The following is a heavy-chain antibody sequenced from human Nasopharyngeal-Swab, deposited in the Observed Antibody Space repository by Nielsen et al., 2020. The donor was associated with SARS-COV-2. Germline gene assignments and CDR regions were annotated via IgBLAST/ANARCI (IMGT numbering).Heavy chain of an antibody. CDR2: INPSGGST. CDR3: ARDRVNTVTTVEPPFWKGYYYYGMDV. J-gene: IGHJ6*02. CDR1: GGTFSSYA. V-gene: IGHV1-46*01. D-gene: IGHD4-17*01. Sequence: ASVKVSCTASGGTFSSYAISWVRQAPGQGLEWMGIINPSGGSTSYAQKFQGRVTMTRDTSTSTVYMELSSLRSEDTAVYYCARDRVNTVTTVEPPFWKGYYYYGMDVWGQGTTVTVSS.